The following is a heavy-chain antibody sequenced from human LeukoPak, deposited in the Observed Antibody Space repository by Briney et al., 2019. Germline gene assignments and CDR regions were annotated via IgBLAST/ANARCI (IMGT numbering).Heavy chain of an antibody. Sequence: SETLSLTCTVSGGSISSYYWSWIRQPPGKGLEWIGYIYYSGSTNYNPSLKSRVTISVDTSKNQFSLKLSSVTAADTAVYYCARYSCPNGVCYHFDYWGQGTLVTVSS. J-gene: IGHJ4*01. V-gene: IGHV4-59*01. D-gene: IGHD2-8*01. CDR1: GGSISSYY. CDR2: IYYSGST. CDR3: ARYSCPNGVCYHFDY.